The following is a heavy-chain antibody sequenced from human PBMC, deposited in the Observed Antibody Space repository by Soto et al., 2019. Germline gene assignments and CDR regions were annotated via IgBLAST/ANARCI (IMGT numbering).Heavy chain of an antibody. D-gene: IGHD2-2*03. V-gene: IGHV3-23*01. CDR2: IYGGGNGP. Sequence: EVQVLESGGGLVQPGGSLRLSCAATGFTFSDFAMSWVRQAPGKGLEWVSRIYGGGNGPHYADSVKGRVTISRDNSKNTLYLLLNSLIAEDTAVYYCAKMEGMDPWAYSFDYWGQGTLVTVSS. CDR1: GFTFSDFA. J-gene: IGHJ4*02. CDR3: AKMEGMDPWAYSFDY.